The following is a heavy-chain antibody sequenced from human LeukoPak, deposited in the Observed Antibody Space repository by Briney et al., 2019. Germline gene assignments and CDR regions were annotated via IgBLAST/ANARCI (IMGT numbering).Heavy chain of an antibody. CDR2: ISGSGVST. CDR3: ATDSVGATHFDY. Sequence: GGTLRLSCAASGFTFSNYGMNWVRQAPGKGLEWVSAISGSGVSTYYADSVKGRFTISRDNSKNTLYLQMNSLRAEDTAVYYCATDSVGATHFDYWGQGTLVTVSS. D-gene: IGHD1-26*01. J-gene: IGHJ4*02. CDR1: GFTFSNYG. V-gene: IGHV3-23*01.